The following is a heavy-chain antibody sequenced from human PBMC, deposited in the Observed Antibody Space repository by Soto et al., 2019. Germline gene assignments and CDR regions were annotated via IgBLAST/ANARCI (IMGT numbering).Heavy chain of an antibody. CDR2: ISNDGSIK. V-gene: IGHV3-30-3*01. CDR3: ARDKKPFNWSPSILKSYYYGMDV. D-gene: IGHD1-1*01. J-gene: IGHJ6*02. Sequence: GGSLRLSCAASGFTFRTFAMHWVRHAPGKGLEWVAVISNDGSIKYFLDSVKGRFTISRDHSNNTLSLQMDSLRAEDTAVYYCARDKKPFNWSPSILKSYYYGMDVWGQGTTVTVSS. CDR1: GFTFRTFA.